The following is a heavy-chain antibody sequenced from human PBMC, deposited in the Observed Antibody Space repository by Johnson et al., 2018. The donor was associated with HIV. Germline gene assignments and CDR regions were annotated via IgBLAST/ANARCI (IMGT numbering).Heavy chain of an antibody. CDR3: AKGEAQEVWIQLQSYAFDF. D-gene: IGHD5-18*01. J-gene: IGHJ3*01. Sequence: VQLVESGGGVVQPGRSLRLSCAASGFTFSSYAMHWVRQAPGTGLEWVSYISSSANTIYYADSVRGRCTISRDNSRKTLYLQMSNLRPEEKAVYYCAKGEAQEVWIQLQSYAFDFWGRGTMVTVSS. CDR1: GFTFSSYA. V-gene: IGHV3-48*03. CDR2: ISSSANTI.